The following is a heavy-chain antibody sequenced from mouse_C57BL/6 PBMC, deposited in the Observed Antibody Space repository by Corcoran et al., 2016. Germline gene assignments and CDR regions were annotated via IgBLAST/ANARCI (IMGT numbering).Heavy chain of an antibody. CDR2: INTYSGVP. CDR1: GYTFTTYG. Sequence: QIQLVQSGPELKKPGETVKISCKASGYTFTTYGMSWVKQAPGKGLKWMGWINTYSGVPTYADDFKGRFAFSLETSASTAYLQINNLKNEDTATYCCARTPYYDGSSYAHWYFDVWGTGTTVTVSS. J-gene: IGHJ1*03. D-gene: IGHD1-1*01. V-gene: IGHV9-3*01. CDR3: ARTPYYDGSSYAHWYFDV.